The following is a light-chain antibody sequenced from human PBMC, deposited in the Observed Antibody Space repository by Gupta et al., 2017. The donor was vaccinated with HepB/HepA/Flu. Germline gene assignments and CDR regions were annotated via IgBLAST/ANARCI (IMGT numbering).Light chain of an antibody. CDR3: QHYQGYSWT. V-gene: IGKV1-5*03. Sequence: DIQMTQSPSTLSASVGDRVTITCRASQSVSDWLAWFQQKPGTAPKVLISKASSLESGVPSRFSGSGSGTEFTLTISSLQPDDFATYYCQHYQGYSWTFGQGTKVEIK. CDR2: KAS. J-gene: IGKJ1*01. CDR1: QSVSDW.